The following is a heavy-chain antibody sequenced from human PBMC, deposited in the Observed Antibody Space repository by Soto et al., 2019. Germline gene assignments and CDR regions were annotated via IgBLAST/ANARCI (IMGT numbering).Heavy chain of an antibody. D-gene: IGHD1-1*01. CDR3: ARGRYGDY. J-gene: IGHJ4*02. CDR1: GYAFTTYG. Sequence: QVHLVQSGAEVKKPGASVTVSCKGSGYAFTTYGITWVRQAPGQGFEWMGWISAHNGNTNYAQKLQGSVTVTRDTSTSTGYMELRSLSSGDTAVYYCARGRYGDYWGQGALVTVSS. CDR2: ISAHNGNT. V-gene: IGHV1-18*01.